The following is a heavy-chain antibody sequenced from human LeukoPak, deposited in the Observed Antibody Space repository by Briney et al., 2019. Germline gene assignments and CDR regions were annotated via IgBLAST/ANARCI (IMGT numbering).Heavy chain of an antibody. CDR2: ISGSGGST. Sequence: PGGSLRLSCAASGFTFSNYAMSWVRQAPGKGLEWVSAISGSGGSTYYADSVKGRFTISRDNSKNTLYLQMNSLRAEDTAVYYCAKCISFIVGAIAIDFDYWGQGTLVTVSS. CDR1: GFTFSNYA. CDR3: AKCISFIVGAIAIDFDY. V-gene: IGHV3-23*01. J-gene: IGHJ4*02. D-gene: IGHD1-26*01.